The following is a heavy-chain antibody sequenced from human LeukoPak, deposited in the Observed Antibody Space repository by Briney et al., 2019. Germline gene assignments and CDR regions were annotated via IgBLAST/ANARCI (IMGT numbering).Heavy chain of an antibody. CDR1: RYTLTELS. CDR3: ATGRLYYDRRGYYENDAFDT. V-gene: IGHV1-24*01. Sequence: ASVKVSCKVSRYTLTELSMHWVRRAPGKGLEWMGGFDPEHGETIYAQKFQGRVTMTEGTSTDTAYMELSSLRSEDTAVYYCATGRLYYDRRGYYENDAFDTWGQGTMVTVSS. J-gene: IGHJ3*02. D-gene: IGHD3-22*01. CDR2: FDPEHGET.